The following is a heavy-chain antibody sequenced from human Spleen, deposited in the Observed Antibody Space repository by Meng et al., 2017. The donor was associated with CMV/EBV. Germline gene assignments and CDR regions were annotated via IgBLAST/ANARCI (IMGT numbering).Heavy chain of an antibody. CDR3: MRAVVPATNWFDP. D-gene: IGHD2-2*01. J-gene: IGHJ5*02. CDR2: VNPNTGNT. Sequence: CKASEYTFTGYYLHWVRQAPGQCLEWMGWVNPNTGNTNYAQKFQGRVTMTRDASISTAYMELSRLRSDDTAVYYCMRAVVPATNWFDPWGQGTLVTVSS. CDR1: EYTFTGYY. V-gene: IGHV1-2*02.